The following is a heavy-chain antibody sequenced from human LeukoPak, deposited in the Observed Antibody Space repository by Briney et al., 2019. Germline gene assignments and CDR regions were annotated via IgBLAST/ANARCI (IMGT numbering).Heavy chain of an antibody. CDR1: GGSISSSSYY. CDR3: ARGSSALGYFDY. D-gene: IGHD3-10*01. J-gene: IGHJ4*02. CDR2: IYYSGST. Sequence: SETLSLTCTVSGGSISSSSYYWGWIRQPPGKGLEWIGSIYYSGSTYYNPSLKSRVSISVDTSKNQFSLKLSSVTAADTAVYYCARGSSALGYFDYWGQGTLVTVSS. V-gene: IGHV4-39*01.